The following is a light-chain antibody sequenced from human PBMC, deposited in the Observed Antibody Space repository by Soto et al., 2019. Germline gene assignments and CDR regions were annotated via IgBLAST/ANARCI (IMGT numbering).Light chain of an antibody. CDR2: DAS. V-gene: IGKV1-12*01. J-gene: IGKJ4*01. CDR1: QGISGW. CDR3: RQGNSFPLS. Sequence: DIQMTQSPSSVSASVGDRLTITCRASQGISGWLAWYQQKPGKAPNLLIYDASTLRNGVPSRFSGSGSGTYFTLTISNLQPEDFATYYCRQGNSFPLSFGGGTKVEIK.